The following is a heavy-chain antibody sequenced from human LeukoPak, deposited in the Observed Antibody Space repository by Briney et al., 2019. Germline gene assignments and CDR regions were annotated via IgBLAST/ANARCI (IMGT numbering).Heavy chain of an antibody. V-gene: IGHV3-30-3*01. CDR3: ARDYWWNYDY. Sequence: PGGSLRLSCAASGFTCSDYAMHWVRQAPGKGLEWVAVISKDGSDKYYPGSVRGRFTISRDNSKNTIYLQMDSLRAEDTAIYYCARDYWWNYDYWGQGTLVTVSS. CDR2: ISKDGSDK. D-gene: IGHD1-7*01. J-gene: IGHJ4*02. CDR1: GFTCSDYA.